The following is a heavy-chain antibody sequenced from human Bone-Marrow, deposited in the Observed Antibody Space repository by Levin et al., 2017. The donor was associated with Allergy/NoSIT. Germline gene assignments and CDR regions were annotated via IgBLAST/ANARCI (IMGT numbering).Heavy chain of an antibody. Sequence: PGGSLRLSCAASGFPFSSYWMSWVRQAPGKGLEWVATIRQDGIEKLYVDSVKGRFTISRDNAQNSLHLEMNSLRAEDTAVYFGARVSTGSSRDYWGQGTLVTVSS. CDR1: GFPFSSYW. V-gene: IGHV3-7*01. D-gene: IGHD1-1*01. CDR2: IRQDGIEK. J-gene: IGHJ4*02. CDR3: ARVSTGSSRDY.